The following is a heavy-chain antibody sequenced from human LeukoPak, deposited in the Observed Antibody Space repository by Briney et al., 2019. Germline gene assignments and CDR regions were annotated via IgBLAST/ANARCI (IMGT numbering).Heavy chain of an antibody. J-gene: IGHJ4*02. CDR1: GYTFTGYY. Sequence: GSSVKVSCKASGYTFTGYYMHLVRQAPGQGLEWMGWINPNSGGTNYAQKFQGRVTMTSDTSISTAYMELSRLRSDDTAVYYCARVTVPYYYDSSGYLTYFDYWGQGTLVTVSS. CDR3: ARVTVPYYYDSSGYLTYFDY. V-gene: IGHV1-2*02. CDR2: INPNSGGT. D-gene: IGHD3-22*01.